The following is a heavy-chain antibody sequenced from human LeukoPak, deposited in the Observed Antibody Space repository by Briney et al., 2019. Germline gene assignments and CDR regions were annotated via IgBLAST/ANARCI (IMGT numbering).Heavy chain of an antibody. D-gene: IGHD3-22*01. J-gene: IGHJ4*02. CDR1: GGTFSSYA. CDR3: ARARDYYDSSGYYPEGY. V-gene: IGHV1-46*01. Sequence: VASVKVSCKASGGTFSSYAISWVRQAPGQGLEWMGIINPSGGSTSYAQKFQGRVTMTRDTSTSTVYMELSSLRSEDTAVYYCARARDYYDSSGYYPEGYWGQGTLVTVSS. CDR2: INPSGGST.